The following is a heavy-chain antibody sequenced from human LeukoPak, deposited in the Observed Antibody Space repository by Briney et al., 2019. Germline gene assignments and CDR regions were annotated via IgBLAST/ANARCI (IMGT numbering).Heavy chain of an antibody. CDR2: ISSSSSSI. D-gene: IGHD2-2*01. Sequence: GGSLRLSCAASGFAFRSYTMNWVRQAPGKGLEWVSSISSSSSSIYYADSVKGRFTISRDNAKKSLYLQMNSLRAEDTAMYYCARGFCTSASCYGSYWGQGTLVTVSS. CDR1: GFAFRSYT. J-gene: IGHJ4*02. CDR3: ARGFCTSASCYGSY. V-gene: IGHV3-21*01.